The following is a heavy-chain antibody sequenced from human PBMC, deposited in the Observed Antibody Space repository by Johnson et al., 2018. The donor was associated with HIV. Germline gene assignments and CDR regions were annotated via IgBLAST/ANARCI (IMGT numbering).Heavy chain of an antibody. CDR2: FYSGVSS. Sequence: EVQLVESGGGLVQPGGSLRLSCAPSGFIVSGNYIIWVRQAPGKGLEWVCFFYSGVSSCYADSVKGRFTLSRDNSKNTLYLQMNSLRAEDTAVYYWASVYYDILTGYYYDALDIWGQGTMVTVCS. CDR1: GFIVSGNY. CDR3: ASVYYDILTGYYYDALDI. V-gene: IGHV3-66*02. J-gene: IGHJ3*02. D-gene: IGHD3-9*01.